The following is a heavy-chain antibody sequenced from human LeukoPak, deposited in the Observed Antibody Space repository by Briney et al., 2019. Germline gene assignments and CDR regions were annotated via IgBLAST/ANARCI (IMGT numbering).Heavy chain of an antibody. Sequence: QPGRSLRLSCAASGFSFSSYGMHWVRQAPGKGLEWVAVISYDGSNKYYADSVKSRFTISRDNSKHTLYLQMTSLGAENTVLYYCSAWSRSYYFDYWGQGTLVTVSS. J-gene: IGHJ4*02. V-gene: IGHV3-30*03. CDR3: SAWSRSYYFDY. D-gene: IGHD2-8*02. CDR1: GFSFSSYG. CDR2: ISYDGSNK.